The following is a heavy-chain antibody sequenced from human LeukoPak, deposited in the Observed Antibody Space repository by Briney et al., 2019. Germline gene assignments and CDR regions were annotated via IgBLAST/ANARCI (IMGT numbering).Heavy chain of an antibody. CDR2: IYYSGST. D-gene: IGHD4-17*01. Sequence: SETLSLTCTVSGGSISSSSYYWGWIRQPPGKGLEWIGRIYYSGSTYYNPSLKSRVTISVDTSKNQFSLKLSSVTAADTAVYYCATQETTTDYWGQGTLVTVSS. V-gene: IGHV4-39*01. CDR1: GGSISSSSYY. J-gene: IGHJ4*02. CDR3: ATQETTTDY.